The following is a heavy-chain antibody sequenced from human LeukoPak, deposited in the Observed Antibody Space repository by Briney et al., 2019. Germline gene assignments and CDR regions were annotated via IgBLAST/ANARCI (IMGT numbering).Heavy chain of an antibody. J-gene: IGHJ4*02. V-gene: IGHV4-61*02. D-gene: IGHD4-17*01. CDR2: IHTSGST. Sequence: PSETLSPTCTVSGGSISSGSYYWSWIRQPAGKGPEWIGRIHTSGSTNYNPSLKSRVTISVDTSKNQFSLNLSSVTAADTAVYYCARGMVTTDRYYLDYWGQGTLVTVSS. CDR1: GGSISSGSYY. CDR3: ARGMVTTDRYYLDY.